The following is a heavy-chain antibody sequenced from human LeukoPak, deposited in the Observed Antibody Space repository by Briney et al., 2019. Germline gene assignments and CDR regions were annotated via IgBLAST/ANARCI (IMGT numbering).Heavy chain of an antibody. CDR3: AREQDTGDAFDI. J-gene: IGHJ3*02. CDR1: GGSISSDDYY. D-gene: IGHD5-18*01. Sequence: PSETLSLTCTVSGGSISSDDYYWSWIRQPPGKGLEWIGHITYSGSTDYSPSLRSRVTMSVDTSKNQFSLKLSSVTAADTAVYYCAREQDTGDAFDIWGQGTMVTVSS. CDR2: ITYSGST. V-gene: IGHV4-30-4*02.